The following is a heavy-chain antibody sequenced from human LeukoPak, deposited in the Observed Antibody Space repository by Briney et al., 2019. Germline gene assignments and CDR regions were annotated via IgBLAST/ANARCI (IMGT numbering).Heavy chain of an antibody. CDR2: ISYDGRNK. CDR3: ARDWILLWFGELWDWFDP. V-gene: IGHV3-30*04. CDR1: GYTFSSYA. Sequence: PGGSLRLSCAASGYTFSSYAMHWVRQATAKGLEWVAVISYDGRNKYYADSVKRRFTISRDNSKNTLYRQMNSLRAEDTAVYYCARDWILLWFGELWDWFDPWGQGTLVTVSS. J-gene: IGHJ5*02. D-gene: IGHD3-10*01.